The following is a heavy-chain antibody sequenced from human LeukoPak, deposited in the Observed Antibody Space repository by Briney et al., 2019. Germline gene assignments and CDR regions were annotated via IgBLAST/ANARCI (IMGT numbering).Heavy chain of an antibody. J-gene: IGHJ4*02. V-gene: IGHV1-69*13. D-gene: IGHD4/OR15-4a*01. CDR3: ARDFDYGDYIDF. CDR1: VGTFSSYA. Sequence: SVKVSCKASVGTFSSYAISWVRQAPGQGLEWMGGIIPIFGTANYAQKFQGRVTITADESTSTAYMELSSLRSEDTAVYYCARDFDYGDYIDFWGQGTLVAVSS. CDR2: IIPIFGTA.